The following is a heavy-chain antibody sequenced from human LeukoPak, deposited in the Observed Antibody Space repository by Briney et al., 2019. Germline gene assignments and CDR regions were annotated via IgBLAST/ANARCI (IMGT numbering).Heavy chain of an antibody. CDR3: VRAMNS. CDR2: IKQEGSEK. Sequence: GGSLRLSCAASGFTFSSYWMSWVRQAPGKGLEWVANIKQEGSEKYYVDSVKGRFTISRDNAKNLLFLQMNSLRAEGTAVYYCVRAMNSWGQGTLVTVSS. D-gene: IGHD1/OR15-1a*01. J-gene: IGHJ4*02. CDR1: GFTFSSYW. V-gene: IGHV3-7*03.